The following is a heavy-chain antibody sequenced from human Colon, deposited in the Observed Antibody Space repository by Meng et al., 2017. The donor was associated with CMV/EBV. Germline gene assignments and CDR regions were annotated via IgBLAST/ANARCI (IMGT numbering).Heavy chain of an antibody. CDR1: GDSITRSSW. V-gene: IGHV4-4*02. CDR3: ASPGTSSGSSIDF. Sequence: GSLRLSCAVSGDSITRSSWWSWVRQPPGKGLEWIGEIFHTGDTSYSPSLKSRVTMSVDKSRNEFSLKLTSVTAADTAVYYCASPGTSSGSSIDFWGQGTLVTVSS. D-gene: IGHD1-26*01. J-gene: IGHJ4*02. CDR2: IFHTGDT.